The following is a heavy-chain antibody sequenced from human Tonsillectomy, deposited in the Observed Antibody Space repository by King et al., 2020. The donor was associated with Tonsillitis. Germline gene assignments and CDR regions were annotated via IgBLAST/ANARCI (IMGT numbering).Heavy chain of an antibody. CDR1: GFTFSSYD. Sequence: QLVQSGGGVVQPGRSLRLSCAASGFTFSSYDMHWVRQAPGKGLEWVAVISYDGRNKYYADSVKGRLTISRDNSKNTLYLQMNSLRAEDTAVYYCAKELEDAIAAAATGEIYYYYYYGMDVWGQGTTVTVSS. J-gene: IGHJ6*02. V-gene: IGHV3-30*18. CDR2: ISYDGRNK. CDR3: AKELEDAIAAAATGEIYYYYYYGMDV. D-gene: IGHD6-13*01.